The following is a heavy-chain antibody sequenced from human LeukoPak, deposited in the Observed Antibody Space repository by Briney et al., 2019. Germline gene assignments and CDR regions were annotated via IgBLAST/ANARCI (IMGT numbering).Heavy chain of an antibody. D-gene: IGHD2-21*02. Sequence: SQTLSLTCTVSGGSISTGGYYWTWIRQHPGKGLEWIGYIFYRGSTSYNPSLKSRVTISVDTSKDQFSLKLSSVTAADTAVYYCARETAIYYFMGVWGKGTTVTVSS. CDR2: IFYRGST. J-gene: IGHJ6*03. V-gene: IGHV4-31*03. CDR3: ARETAIYYFMGV. CDR1: GGSISTGGYY.